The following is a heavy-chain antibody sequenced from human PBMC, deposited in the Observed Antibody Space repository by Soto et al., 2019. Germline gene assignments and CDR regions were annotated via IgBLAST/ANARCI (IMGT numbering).Heavy chain of an antibody. V-gene: IGHV3-9*01. Sequence: ESGGGLVQPGRSLRLSCAASGFTFDDYAMHWVRQAPGKGLEWVSGISWNSGSIGYADSVKGRFTISRDNAKNSLYLQMNSLRAEDTALYYCAKSPVTTEGAFDYWGQGTLVTVSS. D-gene: IGHD4-17*01. J-gene: IGHJ4*02. CDR1: GFTFDDYA. CDR3: AKSPVTTEGAFDY. CDR2: ISWNSGSI.